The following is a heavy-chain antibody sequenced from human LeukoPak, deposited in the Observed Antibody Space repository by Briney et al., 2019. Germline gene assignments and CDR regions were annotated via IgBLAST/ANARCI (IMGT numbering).Heavy chain of an antibody. CDR3: ARDGCSSTSCYADY. Sequence: GGSLRLSCAASGFTFDDYGMSWVRQAPGKGLERVSGINWNGGSTGYADSVKGRFTISRDNAKNSLYLQMNSLRAEDTALYYCARDGCSSTSCYADYWGQGTLVTVSS. CDR2: INWNGGST. J-gene: IGHJ4*02. CDR1: GFTFDDYG. D-gene: IGHD2-2*01. V-gene: IGHV3-20*04.